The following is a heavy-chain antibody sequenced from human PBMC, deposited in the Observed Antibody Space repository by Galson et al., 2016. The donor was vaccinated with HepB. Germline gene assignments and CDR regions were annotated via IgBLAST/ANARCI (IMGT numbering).Heavy chain of an antibody. CDR2: LSSSGDYT. Sequence: SLRLSCAASGFIFSRYAMSWVRQAPGKGLEWVSALSSSGDYTYYADSVKGWFTISRDNSKNTPYLQMHSLWGEDTAVYYCAKGRCDFDSWGQGTLVTVSS. D-gene: IGHD5-24*01. CDR3: AKGRCDFDS. V-gene: IGHV3-23*01. CDR1: GFIFSRYA. J-gene: IGHJ4*02.